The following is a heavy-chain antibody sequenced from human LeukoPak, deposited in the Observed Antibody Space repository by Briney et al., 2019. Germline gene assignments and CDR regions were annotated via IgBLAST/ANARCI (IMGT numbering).Heavy chain of an antibody. V-gene: IGHV3-7*01. Sequence: EGSLRLSCVGALGSHWMGWVRQAPGKGLEWVANIKEDGSQKYYMDSVKGRFTISRDNAKSSLFLQMNNLRVEDTAVYYCTGDQTWGQGTLVTVSS. CDR2: IKEDGSQK. J-gene: IGHJ4*02. CDR1: LGSHW. CDR3: TGDQT.